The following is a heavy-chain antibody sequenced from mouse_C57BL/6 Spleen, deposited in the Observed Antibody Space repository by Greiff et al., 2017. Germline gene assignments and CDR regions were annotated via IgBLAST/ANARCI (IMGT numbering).Heavy chain of an antibody. D-gene: IGHD2-2*01. CDR3: ARHDPIYYGYVDYAMDY. CDR2: LSSGGSYT. Sequence: EVKLVESGGDLVKPGGSLKLSCAASGFTFSSYGMSWVRQTPDKRLEWVATLSSGGSYTYYPDSVKGRFPISSANAKNTLYLHMSSLKSEGTAMYYGARHDPIYYGYVDYAMDYWGQGTSVTVSS. CDR1: GFTFSSYG. J-gene: IGHJ4*01. V-gene: IGHV5-6*01.